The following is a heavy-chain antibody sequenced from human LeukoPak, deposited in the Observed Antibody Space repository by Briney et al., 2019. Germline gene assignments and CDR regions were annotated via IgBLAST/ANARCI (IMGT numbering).Heavy chain of an antibody. CDR1: GFTFSSYG. CDR2: IRYDGSNK. CDR3: ARTGDSSGWNYYYYYMDV. Sequence: GGSLRLSCAASGFTFSSYGMHWVRQAPGKGLEWVAFIRYDGSNKYYADSVKGRFTISRDNSKNTLYLQMNSLRAEDTAVYYCARTGDSSGWNYYYYYMDVWGKGTTVTVSS. D-gene: IGHD6-19*01. J-gene: IGHJ6*03. V-gene: IGHV3-30*02.